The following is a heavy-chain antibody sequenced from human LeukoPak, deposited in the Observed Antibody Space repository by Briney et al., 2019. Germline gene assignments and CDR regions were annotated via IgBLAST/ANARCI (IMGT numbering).Heavy chain of an antibody. D-gene: IGHD3-3*01. CDR1: GYTFSSYW. V-gene: IGHV5-51*01. CDR3: ARQNDFRLDY. J-gene: IGHJ4*02. Sequence: GESLKISCKGSGYTFSSYWIGWVRQMPGQGLGWMGIIYPGDSDARYSPSLPGQVTISVDTSIGTAYLQWSTLKASDTAIYYCARQNDFRLDYWGQGTLVTVSS. CDR2: IYPGDSDA.